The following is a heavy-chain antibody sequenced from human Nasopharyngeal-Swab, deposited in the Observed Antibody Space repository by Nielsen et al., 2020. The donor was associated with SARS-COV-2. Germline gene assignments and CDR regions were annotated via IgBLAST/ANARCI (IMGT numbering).Heavy chain of an antibody. CDR3: ARGVPKWQWLPKRYYYMDV. D-gene: IGHD6-19*01. V-gene: IGHV4-34*01. CDR1: GGSFSGCY. J-gene: IGHJ6*03. CDR2: INHSGST. Sequence: SETLSLTCAVYGGSFSGCYWSWIRQPPGKGLEWIGEINHSGSTNYNPSLKSRVTISVDTSKNQFSLKLSSVTAADTAVYYCARGVPKWQWLPKRYYYMDVWGKGTTVTVSS.